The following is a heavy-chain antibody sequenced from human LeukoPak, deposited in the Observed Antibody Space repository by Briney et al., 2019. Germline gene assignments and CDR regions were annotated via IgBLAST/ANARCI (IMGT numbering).Heavy chain of an antibody. CDR1: GGSISSGSYY. V-gene: IGHV4-61*02. D-gene: IGHD3-10*01. CDR3: ARLYGSGSSLYFDY. J-gene: IGHJ4*02. Sequence: SETLSLTCTVSGGSISSGSYYWSWIRQPAGKGLEWIGRIYTSGSTNYNPSLKSRVTISVDTSKNLFSLKLSSVTAADTAVYYCARLYGSGSSLYFDYWGQGTLVTVSS. CDR2: IYTSGST.